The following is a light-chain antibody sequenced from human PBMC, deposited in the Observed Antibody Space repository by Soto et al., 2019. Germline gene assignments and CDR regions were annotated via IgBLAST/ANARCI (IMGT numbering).Light chain of an antibody. CDR1: QGINNY. CDR2: AAS. J-gene: IGKJ1*01. V-gene: IGKV1-27*01. CDR3: QQYNNWPRT. Sequence: DIQMTQSPSSLSASVGSRVSITCRASQGINNYLAWYQQKPGKVPKVLIYAASTLQPGVPSRFSGSGSGTEFTLTISSLQSEDFAVYYCQQYNNWPRTFGQGTKVDI.